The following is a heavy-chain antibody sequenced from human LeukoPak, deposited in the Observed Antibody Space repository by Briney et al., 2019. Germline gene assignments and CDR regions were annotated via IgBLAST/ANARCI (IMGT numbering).Heavy chain of an antibody. CDR1: GVTVSSNH. J-gene: IGHJ4*02. Sequence: GGSLRLSCAVSGVTVSSNHMSWVRQAPGKGLEWVSAIYSGGGTYYADSVKGRFTLSRDISKNTLYLQMNSLRAEDTAVYYCVRDASWGQGTLVTVSS. CDR2: IYSGGGT. CDR3: VRDAS. V-gene: IGHV3-66*01.